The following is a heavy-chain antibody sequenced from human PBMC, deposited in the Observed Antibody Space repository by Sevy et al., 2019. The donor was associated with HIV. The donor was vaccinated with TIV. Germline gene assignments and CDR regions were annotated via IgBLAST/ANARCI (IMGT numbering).Heavy chain of an antibody. CDR3: ASGLRFLEWPLDY. J-gene: IGHJ4*02. D-gene: IGHD3-3*01. CDR2: ISGSSNYI. Sequence: GGSLRLSCAASGFTFSSYSMNWVRQAPGKGLKSVSSISGSSNYIYYADSVKGRFTISRDNAKNSLYLQMNSLRAEDTALYYCASGLRFLEWPLDYWGQGTLVTVSS. CDR1: GFTFSSYS. V-gene: IGHV3-21*06.